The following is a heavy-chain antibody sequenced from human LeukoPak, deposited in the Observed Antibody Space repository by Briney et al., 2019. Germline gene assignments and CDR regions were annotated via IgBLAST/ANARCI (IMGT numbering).Heavy chain of an antibody. V-gene: IGHV1-69*05. J-gene: IGHJ4*02. CDR3: ARGITWSGYLDY. CDR1: GGTLSSYD. CDR2: IIPIFATG. Sequence: SVKVSCKASGGTLSSYDVTWVRQAPGQGLEWVGGIIPIFATGNYAQKLQGRVTITTDESTTTAYMELSSLRSEDTAVYYCARGITWSGYLDYWGQGTLVTVSS. D-gene: IGHD3-3*01.